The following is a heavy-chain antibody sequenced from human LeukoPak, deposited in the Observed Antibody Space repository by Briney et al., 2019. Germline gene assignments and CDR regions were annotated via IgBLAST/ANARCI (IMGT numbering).Heavy chain of an antibody. CDR2: INPNSGGT. CDR3: ARREQQLVVESSQSYYFNYYMDV. J-gene: IGHJ6*03. Sequence: SVKVSCKASGGTFSSYAISWVRQAPGQGLEWMGWINPNSGGTNYAQKFQGRVTMTRDTSISTAYMELSRLRSDDTAVYYCARREQQLVVESSQSYYFNYYMDVWGKGTTVTVSS. CDR1: GGTFSSYA. V-gene: IGHV1-2*02. D-gene: IGHD6-13*01.